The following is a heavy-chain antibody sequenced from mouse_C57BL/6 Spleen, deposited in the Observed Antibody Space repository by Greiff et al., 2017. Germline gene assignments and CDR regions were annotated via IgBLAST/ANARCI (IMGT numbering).Heavy chain of an antibody. V-gene: IGHV1-64*01. D-gene: IGHD3-2*02. CDR3: ARGDQDDYFDY. CDR2: IHPNSGST. Sequence: VQLQQPGAELVKPGASVKLSCKASGYTFTSYWMHWVKQRPGQGLEWIGMIHPNSGSTNYNEKFKSKATLTVDKSFSTAYMQLSSLTSEDSAVYYCARGDQDDYFDYWGQGTTLTVSS. J-gene: IGHJ2*01. CDR1: GYTFTSYW.